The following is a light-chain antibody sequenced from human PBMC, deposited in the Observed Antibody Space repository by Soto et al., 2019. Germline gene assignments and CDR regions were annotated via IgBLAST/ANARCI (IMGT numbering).Light chain of an antibody. J-gene: IGLJ3*02. CDR3: ATWDDSLSAWV. CDR1: SSNIGNNY. V-gene: IGLV1-47*02. Sequence: QSVLTQPPSASGTPGQRVTISCSGSSSNIGNNYVYWYHQLPGTAPKLLIYNNNDRPSGVPDRFSGSKSGTSASLAISGLRFEDEADFYCATWDDSLSAWVFGGGTKLTVL. CDR2: NNN.